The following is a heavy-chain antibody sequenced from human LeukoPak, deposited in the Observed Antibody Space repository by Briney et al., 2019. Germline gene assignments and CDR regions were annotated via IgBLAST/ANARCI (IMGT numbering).Heavy chain of an antibody. CDR2: ISSGSSYI. J-gene: IGHJ4*02. Sequence: GRSLRLSCAASGFTFSSYAMHWVRQAPGKGLEWVSFISSGSSYIYYADSVKGRFTISRDNAKNSLYLQMNSLRAEDMAVYYCARAPGYRSFLDYWGQGTLVTVSS. CDR3: ARAPGYRSFLDY. CDR1: GFTFSSYA. D-gene: IGHD5-12*01. V-gene: IGHV3-21*06.